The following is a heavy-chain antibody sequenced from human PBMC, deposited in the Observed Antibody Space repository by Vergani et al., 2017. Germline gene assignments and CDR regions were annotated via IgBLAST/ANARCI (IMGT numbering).Heavy chain of an antibody. Sequence: EVQLLESGGGLVQPGGSLRLSCAASGFTFSSYAMSWVRQAPGKGLEWVSAISGSGGSTYYADSVKGRFTISRDNSKNTLYLQMNSLRAEDTAVYYCAKPKLKSGWWGSVTPEHWGQGTLVTVSS. CDR1: GFTFSSYA. CDR2: ISGSGGST. CDR3: AKPKLKSGWWGSVTPEH. V-gene: IGHV3-23*01. J-gene: IGHJ1*01. D-gene: IGHD6-19*01.